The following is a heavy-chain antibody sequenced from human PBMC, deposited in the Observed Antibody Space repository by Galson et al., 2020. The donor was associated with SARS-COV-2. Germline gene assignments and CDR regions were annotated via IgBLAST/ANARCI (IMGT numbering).Heavy chain of an antibody. D-gene: IGHD6-13*01. J-gene: IGHJ2*01. V-gene: IGHV3-66*01. CDR3: ARGIYSSSWYYRYFDL. CDR1: GFTVSSNY. CDR2: IYSGGST. Sequence: QAGGSLRLSCAASGFTVSSNYMSWVRQAPGKGLEWVSVIYSGGSTYYADSVKGRFTISRDNSKNTLYLQMNSLRAEDTAVYYCARGIYSSSWYYRYFDLWGRGTLVTVSS.